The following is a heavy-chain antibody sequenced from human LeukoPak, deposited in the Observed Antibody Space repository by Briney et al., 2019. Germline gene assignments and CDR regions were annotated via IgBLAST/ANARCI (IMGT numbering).Heavy chain of an antibody. Sequence: PGGSLRLSCTASGFTFSSYWMGWVRQPPGKGLEWVANIKQDESEKFYVDSVKGRFTISRDNAKNSLYLQMNSLRAEDTAVYYCARDPGTPAAGTVGYFDYWGQGTLVTVSS. J-gene: IGHJ4*02. D-gene: IGHD6-13*01. CDR2: IKQDESEK. V-gene: IGHV3-7*01. CDR1: GFTFSSYW. CDR3: ARDPGTPAAGTVGYFDY.